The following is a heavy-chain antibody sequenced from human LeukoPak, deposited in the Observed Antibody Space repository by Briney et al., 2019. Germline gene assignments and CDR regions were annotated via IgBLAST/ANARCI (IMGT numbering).Heavy chain of an antibody. D-gene: IGHD1-26*01. Sequence: ASVKVSCKVSGYTLTELPMHWVRQAPGKGLEWMGGFDPEDGETIYAQKFQGRVTMTEDTSTDTAYMELSSLRSEDTAVYYCATQKGSGSYSYWYFDLWGRGTLVTVSS. V-gene: IGHV1-24*01. J-gene: IGHJ2*01. CDR1: GYTLTELP. CDR2: FDPEDGET. CDR3: ATQKGSGSYSYWYFDL.